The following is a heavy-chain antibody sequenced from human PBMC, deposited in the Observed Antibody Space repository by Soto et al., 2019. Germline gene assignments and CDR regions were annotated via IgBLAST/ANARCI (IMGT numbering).Heavy chain of an antibody. J-gene: IGHJ5*02. D-gene: IGHD2-15*01. Sequence: ASVKVSCKVSGYTLTELSMHWVRQAPGKGLEWMGGFDPEDGETIYAQKFQGRVTMTEDTSTDTAYMELSSLRSEDTAVYYCATDPLGYCSGGSCLTWCQGTLGTVFS. V-gene: IGHV1-24*01. CDR1: GYTLTELS. CDR3: ATDPLGYCSGGSCLT. CDR2: FDPEDGET.